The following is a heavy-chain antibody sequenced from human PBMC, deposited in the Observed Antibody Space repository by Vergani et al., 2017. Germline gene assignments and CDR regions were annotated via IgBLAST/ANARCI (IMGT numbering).Heavy chain of an antibody. CDR3: ASLAPNSSGLG. CDR2: IYYSGST. CDR1: GCSISSSSYY. V-gene: IGHV4-39*07. Sequence: QLQLQESGPGLVKPSETLSLTCTVSGCSISSSSYYWGWIRHPPGKGLEWIGSIYYSGSTYYNPSLKSRVTISVDTSKNQFSLKLSSVTAADTAVYYCASLAPNSSGLGWGQGTLVTVSS. D-gene: IGHD6-19*01. J-gene: IGHJ4*02.